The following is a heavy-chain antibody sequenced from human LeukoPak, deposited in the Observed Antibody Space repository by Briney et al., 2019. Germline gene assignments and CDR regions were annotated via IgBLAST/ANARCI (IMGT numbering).Heavy chain of an antibody. CDR1: GFTFSSYA. CDR2: VTGSGGST. CDR3: AKLLSGFGTDY. J-gene: IGHJ4*02. V-gene: IGHV3-23*01. D-gene: IGHD3-10*01. Sequence: GGSLRLSCAASGFTFSSYAMSWVRQAPGKGLEWVSSVTGSGGSTYYADSVKGRFTISRDNSKNTLYLQMNSLRAEDTAVYYSAKLLSGFGTDYWGQGTLVTVSS.